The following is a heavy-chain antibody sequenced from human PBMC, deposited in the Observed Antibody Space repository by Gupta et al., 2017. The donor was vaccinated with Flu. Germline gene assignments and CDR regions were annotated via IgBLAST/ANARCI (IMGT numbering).Heavy chain of an antibody. CDR1: GFTFSTYW. CDR3: ARGYCSGSGCYGAPDS. V-gene: IGHV3-7*04. Sequence: EVQLVASGGGLVQPGGSLRLSCAAPGFTFSTYWMNWVRQAPGKGLEWVANIKQDGSERHYVDSGKGRFTISRDNAKNSLYMQMNSLTGEDTARYYCARGYCSGSGCYGAPDSWGQGTLVTVSS. J-gene: IGHJ4*02. CDR2: IKQDGSER. D-gene: IGHD2-15*01.